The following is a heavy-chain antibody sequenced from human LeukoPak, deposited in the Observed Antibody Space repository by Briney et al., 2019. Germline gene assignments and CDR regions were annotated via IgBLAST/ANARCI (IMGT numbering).Heavy chain of an antibody. CDR1: GGSISSYY. Sequence: SETLSLTCTVSGGSISSYYWSWIRQPAGKGLEWIGRIYTSGSSNYNPSLKSRVTMSVDTSKNQFSLKLSSVTAADTAVYYCARVLVHDYYYYYMDVWGKGTTVTVSS. CDR2: IYTSGSS. D-gene: IGHD6-13*01. V-gene: IGHV4-4*07. J-gene: IGHJ6*03. CDR3: ARVLVHDYYYYYMDV.